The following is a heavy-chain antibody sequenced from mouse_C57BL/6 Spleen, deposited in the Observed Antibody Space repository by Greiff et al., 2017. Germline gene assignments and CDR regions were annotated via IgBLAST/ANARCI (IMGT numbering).Heavy chain of an antibody. J-gene: IGHJ3*01. CDR3: AKGISFAY. CDR2: INPSSGYT. V-gene: IGHV1-7*01. Sequence: VQLQQSGAELAKPGASVTLSCKASGYTFTSYWMHWVKQRPGQGLEWIGYINPSSGYTKYNQKFKDKATLTGDKSSSTAYMQLSSLTYEDSAVYYCAKGISFAYWGKGTLVTVSA. CDR1: GYTFTSYW.